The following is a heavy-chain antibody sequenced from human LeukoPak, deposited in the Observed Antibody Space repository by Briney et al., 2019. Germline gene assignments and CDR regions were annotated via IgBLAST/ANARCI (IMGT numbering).Heavy chain of an antibody. V-gene: IGHV4-59*08. CDR3: ARRVLYSGSHRDAFDI. J-gene: IGHJ3*02. CDR1: GGSISSYY. D-gene: IGHD1-26*01. Sequence: PSETLSLTCTVSGGSISSYYWSWIRQPPGKGLEWIGYIYYSGSTNYNPSLKSRVTISVDTSKNQFSLKLSSVTAADTAVYYCARRVLYSGSHRDAFDIWGQGTMVTVFS. CDR2: IYYSGST.